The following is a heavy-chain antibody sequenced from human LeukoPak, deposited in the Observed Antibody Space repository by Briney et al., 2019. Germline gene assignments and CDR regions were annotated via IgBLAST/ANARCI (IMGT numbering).Heavy chain of an antibody. CDR1: GGSISSYY. V-gene: IGHV4-4*07. CDR3: ARARTGGAAAGSFDY. Sequence: ETLSLTCTVSGGSISSYYWSWIRQPAGKGLEWIGRIYTSGSTNHNPSLKSRVAMSVDTSKNQFSLKLSSVTAADTAVYYCARARTGGAAAGSFDYWGQGTLVTVSS. J-gene: IGHJ4*02. CDR2: IYTSGST. D-gene: IGHD6-13*01.